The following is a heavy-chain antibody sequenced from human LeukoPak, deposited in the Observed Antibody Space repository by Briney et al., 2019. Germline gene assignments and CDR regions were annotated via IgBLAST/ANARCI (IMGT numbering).Heavy chain of an antibody. CDR3: ASNSGYDLDYYYMDV. D-gene: IGHD5-12*01. J-gene: IGHJ6*03. CDR2: IYSGGST. Sequence: GGSLRLSCAASGFTVSSNYMSWVRQAPGKGLEWVSVIYSGGSTYYADSVKGRFTISGDNSKNTLYLQMNSLRAEDTAVYYCASNSGYDLDYYYMDVWGKGTTVTVSS. CDR1: GFTVSSNY. V-gene: IGHV3-53*01.